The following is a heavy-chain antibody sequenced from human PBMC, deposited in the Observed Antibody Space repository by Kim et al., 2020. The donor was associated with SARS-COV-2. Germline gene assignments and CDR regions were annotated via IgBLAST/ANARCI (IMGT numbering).Heavy chain of an antibody. CDR2: IYYSGST. CDR1: GGSISSSSYY. V-gene: IGHV4-39*01. J-gene: IGHJ5*02. D-gene: IGHD6-6*01. Sequence: SETLSLTCTVSGGSISSSSYYWGWIRQPPGKGLEWIGSIYYSGSTYYNPSLKSRVTISVDTSKNQFSLKLSSVTAADTAVYYCARLMGSSSSEVDWFDPWGQGTLVTVSS. CDR3: ARLMGSSSSEVDWFDP.